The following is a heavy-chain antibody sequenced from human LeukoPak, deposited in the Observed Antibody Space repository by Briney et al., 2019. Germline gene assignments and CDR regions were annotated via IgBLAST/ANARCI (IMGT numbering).Heavy chain of an antibody. CDR1: GGSISSGGYY. J-gene: IGHJ4*02. D-gene: IGHD1-1*01. CDR3: ARVGGTTPFDY. Sequence: SETLSLTCTVSGGSISSGGYYWSWIRQPPGKGLEWIGYIYYSGSTNYNPSLKSRVTISVDTSKNQFSLKLSSVTAADTAVYYCARVGGTTPFDYWGQGTLVTVSS. CDR2: IYYSGST. V-gene: IGHV4-61*08.